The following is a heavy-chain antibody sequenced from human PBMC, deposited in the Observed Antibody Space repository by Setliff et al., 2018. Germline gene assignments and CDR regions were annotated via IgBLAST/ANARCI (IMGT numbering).Heavy chain of an antibody. CDR2: IIPIFGTA. CDR1: GGTFSSYA. D-gene: IGHD1-26*01. CDR3: AIPSSGNFYFDY. J-gene: IGHJ4*02. Sequence: ASVKVSCKASGGTFSSYAITWVRQAPGQGLEWMGGIIPIFGTAMYAQKFQGRVTITADQSTRTAYMELSSLRSEDTAVYYCAIPSSGNFYFDYWGQGTLVTVSS. V-gene: IGHV1-69*13.